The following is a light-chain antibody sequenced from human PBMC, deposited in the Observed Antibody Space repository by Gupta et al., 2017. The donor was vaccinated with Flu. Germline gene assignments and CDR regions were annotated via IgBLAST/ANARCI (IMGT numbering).Light chain of an antibody. CDR3: QVWDSSSEHQV. CDR1: SIGSKT. V-gene: IGLV3-21*03. CDR2: DDS. Sequence: RTARITCGGNSIGSKTVHGYQQKPGQAPVVVVYDDSDRPSGIRERLSGSNSGNTATLTISRVEDGDEADYYWQVWDSSSEHQVFGGGTKLTVL. J-gene: IGLJ2*01.